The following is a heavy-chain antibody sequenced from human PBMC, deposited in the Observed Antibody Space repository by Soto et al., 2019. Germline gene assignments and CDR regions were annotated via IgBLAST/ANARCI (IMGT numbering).Heavy chain of an antibody. J-gene: IGHJ4*02. CDR1: GFTFSSYA. Sequence: GGSLRLSCAASGFTFSSYAMSWVRQAPGKGLEWVSAISGSGGSTYYADSVKGRFTISRDNSKNTLYLQMNSLRAEDTAVYYCAKSGSYLGARFYYFDYWGQGTLVTVSS. CDR2: ISGSGGST. V-gene: IGHV3-23*01. CDR3: AKSGSYLGARFYYFDY. D-gene: IGHD1-26*01.